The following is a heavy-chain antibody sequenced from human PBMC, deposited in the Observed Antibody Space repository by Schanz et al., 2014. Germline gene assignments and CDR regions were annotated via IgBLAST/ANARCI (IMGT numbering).Heavy chain of an antibody. J-gene: IGHJ3*02. Sequence: VQLVESGGGVVQPGGSLRLSCAASGFTFSSYAMSWVRQAPGKGLEWVSAISGSGGSTYYADSVKGRFTISRDNAKNTLYLQMNTLRAEDTAVYYCARKMKLGVYGGKGHDSLDIWGQGTMVTVSS. CDR3: ARKMKLGVYGGKGHDSLDI. CDR1: GFTFSSYA. D-gene: IGHD4-17*01. V-gene: IGHV3-23*04. CDR2: ISGSGGST.